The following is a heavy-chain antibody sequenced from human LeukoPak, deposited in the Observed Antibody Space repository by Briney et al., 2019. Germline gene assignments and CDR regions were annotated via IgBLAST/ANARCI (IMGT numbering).Heavy chain of an antibody. CDR2: IYYSGST. CDR3: ARGGYRPIDFDY. Sequence: SQTLSLTCTVSGGSISSYYWSWIRQPPGKGLEWIGYIYYSGSTNYNPSLKSRVTISVDTSKNQFSLKLSSVTAADTAVYYCARGGYRPIDFDYWGQGTLVTVSS. J-gene: IGHJ4*02. CDR1: GGSISSYY. V-gene: IGHV4-59*01. D-gene: IGHD3-16*02.